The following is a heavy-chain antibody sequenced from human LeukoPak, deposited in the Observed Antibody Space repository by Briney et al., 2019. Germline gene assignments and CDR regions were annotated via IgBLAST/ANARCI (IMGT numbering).Heavy chain of an antibody. CDR3: AGVKRIAARPPIDY. D-gene: IGHD6-6*01. CDR1: GYTFTSYG. Sequence: ASVKVSCKASGYTFTSYGISWVRQAPGQGLEWMGWISAYNGNTNYAQKLQGRVTMTTDTSTSTAYMELRSLRSDDTAVYYCAGVKRIAARPPIDYWGQGTLVTVSS. V-gene: IGHV1-18*01. J-gene: IGHJ4*02. CDR2: ISAYNGNT.